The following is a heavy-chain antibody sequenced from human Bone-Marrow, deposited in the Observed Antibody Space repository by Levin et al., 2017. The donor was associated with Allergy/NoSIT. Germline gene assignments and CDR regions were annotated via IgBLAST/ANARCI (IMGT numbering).Heavy chain of an antibody. CDR3: AKGIMATTPAGYYFFFYGVDV. CDR1: GFTFSNYG. V-gene: IGHV3-30*18. CDR2: ISYDGGKQ. Sequence: GGSLRLSCAASGFTFSNYGLHWARQAPGKGLEWVAVISYDGGKQYYADSVKDRFTISRDNSNNTVYLQMSSLNTEDTAVYYCAKGIMATTPAGYYFFFYGVDVWGQATTVTVTS. J-gene: IGHJ6*01. D-gene: IGHD3-3*01.